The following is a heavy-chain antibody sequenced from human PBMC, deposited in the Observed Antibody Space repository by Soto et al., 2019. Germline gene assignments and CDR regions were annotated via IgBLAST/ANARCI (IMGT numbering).Heavy chain of an antibody. D-gene: IGHD2-2*01. CDR3: ARDMARVVVVPAATDYYYYYMDV. CDR2: IKPSGGST. CDR1: GYTFTNYY. J-gene: IGHJ6*03. V-gene: IGHV1-46*01. Sequence: ASVKVSCKASGYTFTNYYIHWVRQAPGQGLEWMGIIKPSGGSTSYAQKFQGRVTITADKSTSTAYMELSSLRSEDTAVYYCARDMARVVVVPAATDYYYYYMDVWGKGTTVTVSS.